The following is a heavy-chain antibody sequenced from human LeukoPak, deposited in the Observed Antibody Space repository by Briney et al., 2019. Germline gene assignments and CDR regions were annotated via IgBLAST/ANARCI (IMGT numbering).Heavy chain of an antibody. D-gene: IGHD2-21*01. CDR1: GFTLDNYN. CDR3: ARDNGGEDYKYYYMDV. V-gene: IGHV3-21*01. Sequence: GGSLRLSCAASGFTLDNYNFNWVRQAPGKGLEWVASIRSYSSYIHYADSVKGRFTISRDDAKKSLYLQMNSLRADDTAVYYCARDNGGEDYKYYYMDVWGKGTTVTVSS. J-gene: IGHJ6*03. CDR2: IRSYSSYI.